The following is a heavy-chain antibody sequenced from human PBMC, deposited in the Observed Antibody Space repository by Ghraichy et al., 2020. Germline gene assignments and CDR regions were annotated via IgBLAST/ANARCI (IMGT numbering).Heavy chain of an antibody. CDR3: TTHPYDFWGNYSPFDP. Sequence: RGSLRLSCAASGFTFTNAWVTWVRQAPGKGLEWVGRIKSKTDGGTTVYAAPVKGRFTISRDDSENTLYLQMNSLKTEDTAVYYCTTHPYDFWGNYSPFDPWGQGTLVAVSS. CDR1: GFTFTNAW. CDR2: IKSKTDGGTT. V-gene: IGHV3-15*01. J-gene: IGHJ5*02. D-gene: IGHD3-3*01.